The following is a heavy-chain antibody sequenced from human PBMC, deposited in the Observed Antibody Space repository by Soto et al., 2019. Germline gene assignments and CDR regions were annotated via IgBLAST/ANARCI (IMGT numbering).Heavy chain of an antibody. Sequence: EVQLVESGGGLVQPGGSLRLSCAASGFSFSGHWMSWVRQAPGKGLEWVANIKGDESATSYVDSVKGRFIISRDNTKKLLYLQMNSLRVEDTAVYYCACYTYQRALGYWGQGTLVTVSS. CDR1: GFSFSGHW. V-gene: IGHV3-7*01. CDR2: IKGDESAT. CDR3: ACYTYQRALGY. D-gene: IGHD3-16*01. J-gene: IGHJ4*02.